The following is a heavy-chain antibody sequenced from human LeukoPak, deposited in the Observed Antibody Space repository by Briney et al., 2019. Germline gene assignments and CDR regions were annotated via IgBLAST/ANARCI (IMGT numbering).Heavy chain of an antibody. CDR3: ARERVAAELDFDY. J-gene: IGHJ4*02. CDR1: GGSISSGSYY. CDR2: IYTSGST. D-gene: IGHD6-13*01. Sequence: SGTLSLTCTVSGGSISSGSYYWSWIRQPAGKGLEWIGRIYTSGSTNYNPSLKSRVTISVDTSKNQFSLKLSSVTAADTAVYYCARERVAAELDFDYWGQGTLVTVSS. V-gene: IGHV4-61*02.